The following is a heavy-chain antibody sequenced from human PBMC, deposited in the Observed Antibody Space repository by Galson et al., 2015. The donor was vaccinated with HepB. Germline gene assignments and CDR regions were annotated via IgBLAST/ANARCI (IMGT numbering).Heavy chain of an antibody. CDR3: VRDPGGLGGMDV. CDR2: IYYSGST. D-gene: IGHD2-15*01. V-gene: IGHV4-31*03. Sequence: TLSLTCTVSGGSITSGAYYWSWIRQHPGKGLEWIGYIYYSGSTYYNPSLKSRLTISLDTSKNQFSLKLSSVTAADTAVYYCVRDPGGLGGMDVRGQGTTVTVSS. J-gene: IGHJ6*02. CDR1: GGSITSGAYY.